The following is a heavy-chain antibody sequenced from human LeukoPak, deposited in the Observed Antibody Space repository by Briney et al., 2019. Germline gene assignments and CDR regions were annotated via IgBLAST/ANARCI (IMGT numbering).Heavy chain of an antibody. Sequence: GGSLRLSCAASGFTFSTFEMSWVRQAPGRGLEWVSTISDSGGSTYYADSVKGRFTISRDNSKNTLYLQMNSLRAADTAVYYCAKDIASFYGDPPGYWGQGTLVTVSS. D-gene: IGHD4-17*01. CDR1: GFTFSTFE. J-gene: IGHJ4*02. CDR3: AKDIASFYGDPPGY. CDR2: ISDSGGST. V-gene: IGHV3-23*01.